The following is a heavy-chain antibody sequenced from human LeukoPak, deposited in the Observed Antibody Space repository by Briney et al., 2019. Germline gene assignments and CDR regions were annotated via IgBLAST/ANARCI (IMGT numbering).Heavy chain of an antibody. CDR1: GFAFSSYG. CDR3: AKRNYYYMDV. J-gene: IGHJ6*03. V-gene: IGHV3-33*06. CDR2: IWYDGSNK. Sequence: PGGSLRLSCAASGFAFSSYGMHWVRQAPGKGLEWVAVIWYDGSNKYYADSVKGRFTISRDNSKNTLYLQMNSLRAEDTAVYYCAKRNYYYMDVWGKGTTVTVSS.